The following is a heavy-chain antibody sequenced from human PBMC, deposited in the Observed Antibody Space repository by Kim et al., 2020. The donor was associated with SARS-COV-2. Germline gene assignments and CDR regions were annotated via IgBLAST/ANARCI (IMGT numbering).Heavy chain of an antibody. CDR2: IYYSGST. Sequence: SETLSLTCTVSGGSISSGGYYWSWIRQHPGKGLEWIGYIYYSGSTYYNPSLKGRVTISVDTSKNQFPLKLSSVTAADTAVYYCARVNSLRYFDWLLSSGCFDPWGQGALVTVSS. CDR3: ARVNSLRYFDWLLSSGCFDP. V-gene: IGHV4-31*03. CDR1: GGSISSGGYY. D-gene: IGHD3-9*01. J-gene: IGHJ5*02.